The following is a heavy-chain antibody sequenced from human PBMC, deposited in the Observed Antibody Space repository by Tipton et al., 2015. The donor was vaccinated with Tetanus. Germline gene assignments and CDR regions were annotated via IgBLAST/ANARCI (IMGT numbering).Heavy chain of an antibody. V-gene: IGHV3-11*04. J-gene: IGHJ6*02. CDR3: ARDNGGYDYYYYGMDV. CDR2: ISSSSSTI. CDR1: GASISTLNYY. Sequence: AGLVKPSETLSLTCSVSGASISTLNYYWAWIRQAPGKGLEWVSYISSSSSTIYYADSVKGRFTISRDNAKNSLYLQMNSLRDEDTAVYYCARDNGGYDYYYYGMDVWGQGTTVTVSS. D-gene: IGHD5-12*01.